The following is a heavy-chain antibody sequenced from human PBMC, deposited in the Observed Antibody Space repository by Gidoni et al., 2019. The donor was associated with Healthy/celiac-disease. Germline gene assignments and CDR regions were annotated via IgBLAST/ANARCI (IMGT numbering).Heavy chain of an antibody. D-gene: IGHD6-19*01. CDR2: IGYDGSNK. J-gene: IGHJ4*02. CDR3: ARSGPGYSSGWFDY. Sequence: QVQLVESGGGVVQPGRSLRLSCAASGFTFSRYGMHWVRQATGKGLEWVAVIGYDGSNKYYADSVKGRFTISRDNSKNTLYLQMNSLRAEDTAVYYCARSGPGYSSGWFDYWVQGTLVTVSS. CDR1: GFTFSRYG. V-gene: IGHV3-33*01.